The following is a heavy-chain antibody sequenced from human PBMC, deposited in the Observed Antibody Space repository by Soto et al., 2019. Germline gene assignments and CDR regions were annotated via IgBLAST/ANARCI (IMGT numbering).Heavy chain of an antibody. CDR1: GFSFSSFA. D-gene: IGHD1-7*01. Sequence: QMQLVESGGGVVQPGRSLRLSCAASGFSFSSFAMHWVRQAPGKGLEWVAAISYDGSITYYADSVKGRFTISRDNSKNTLYLQMNSLRAEDTAVYYCASGNYSPDYWGQGTLVTVSS. V-gene: IGHV3-30-3*01. J-gene: IGHJ4*02. CDR2: ISYDGSIT. CDR3: ASGNYSPDY.